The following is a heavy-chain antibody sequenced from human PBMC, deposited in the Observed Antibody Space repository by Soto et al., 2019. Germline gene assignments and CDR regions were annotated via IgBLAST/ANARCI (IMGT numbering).Heavy chain of an antibody. V-gene: IGHV3-48*03. CDR2: ISSSGSTI. Sequence: TGGSLRLSCAASGFTFSSYEMNWVRQAPGKGLEWVSYISSSGSTIYYADSVKGRFTISRDNAKNSLYLQMNSLRAEDTAVYYCAREVGYYGMDVWGQGTTVTVYS. CDR3: AREVGYYGMDV. CDR1: GFTFSSYE. D-gene: IGHD1-26*01. J-gene: IGHJ6*02.